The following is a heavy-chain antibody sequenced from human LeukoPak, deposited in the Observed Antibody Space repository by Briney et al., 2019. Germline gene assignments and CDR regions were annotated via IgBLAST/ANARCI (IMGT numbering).Heavy chain of an antibody. V-gene: IGHV4-34*01. Sequence: SETLSLTCAVYDGSFSGYYWSWIRQPPGKGLEWIGEIHPSGSTNHSPSLNSRVTISVDTSKNQFSLKLSSVTAADTAVYYCARGTDRSKVAYWGQGTLVTVSS. CDR1: DGSFSGYY. J-gene: IGHJ4*02. D-gene: IGHD3-22*01. CDR2: IHPSGST. CDR3: ARGTDRSKVAY.